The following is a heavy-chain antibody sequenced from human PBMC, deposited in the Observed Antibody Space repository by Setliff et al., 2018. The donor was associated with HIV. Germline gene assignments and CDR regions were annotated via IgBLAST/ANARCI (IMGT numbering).Heavy chain of an antibody. CDR2: IIPILGIA. CDR3: ARDAGIPMVRGRWPLDY. J-gene: IGHJ4*02. CDR1: GDTFSSYA. D-gene: IGHD3-10*01. Sequence: GASVKVSCKASGDTFSSYAISWVRQAPGQGLERMGEIIPILGIASYAQKFQGRVTFSADTSTSTAYMELSGLRSEDTAVYYCARDAGIPMVRGRWPLDYWGQGTLVTVSS. V-gene: IGHV1-69*10.